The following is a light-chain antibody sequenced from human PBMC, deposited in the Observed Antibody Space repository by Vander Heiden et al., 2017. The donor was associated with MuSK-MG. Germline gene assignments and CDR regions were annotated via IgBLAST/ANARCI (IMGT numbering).Light chain of an antibody. CDR1: QSVSIY. Sequence: DIVLTQSPSTLSLSPGERATISCRASQSVSIYLAWYQQKPGQAPRLLIYDASNRATGIPARFSGSGSGTDFTLTISSLEPEDFAVYYCQQSNNSPGTFGQGTKLEIK. V-gene: IGKV3-11*01. J-gene: IGKJ2*01. CDR2: DAS. CDR3: QQSNNSPGT.